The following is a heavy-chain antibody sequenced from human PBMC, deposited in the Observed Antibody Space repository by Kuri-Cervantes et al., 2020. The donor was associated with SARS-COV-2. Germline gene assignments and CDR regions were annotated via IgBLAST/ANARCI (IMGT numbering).Heavy chain of an antibody. Sequence: SETLSLTCTVSGGSISSYYWSWIRQPPGKGLEWIGEINHSGSTNYNPSLKSRVTISVDTSKNQFSLKLSSVTAADTAVYYCAIHYDYVWGSSWFDYWGQGTLVTVSS. CDR3: AIHYDYVWGSSWFDY. D-gene: IGHD3-16*01. V-gene: IGHV4-34*01. CDR2: INHSGST. J-gene: IGHJ4*02. CDR1: GGSISSYY.